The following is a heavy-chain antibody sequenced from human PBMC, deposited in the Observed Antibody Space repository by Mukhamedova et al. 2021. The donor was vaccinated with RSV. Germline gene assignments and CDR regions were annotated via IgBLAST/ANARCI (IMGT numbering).Heavy chain of an antibody. V-gene: IGHV5-51*01. Sequence: GKGLEWMGIIFPGDSDVKSSPSLEGQVTISADKSINTAYLQWYSLKASDTAMYYCARLSLGGFFDFCGQGTLVTVSS. D-gene: IGHD2-15*01. CDR2: IFPGDSDV. CDR3: ARLSLGGFFDF. J-gene: IGHJ4*02.